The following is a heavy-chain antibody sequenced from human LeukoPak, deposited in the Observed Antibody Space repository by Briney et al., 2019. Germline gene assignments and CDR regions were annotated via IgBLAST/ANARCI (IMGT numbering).Heavy chain of an antibody. Sequence: SETLSLTCTVSGGSISSGSYYWGWIRQPPGKVLEWIGSMYYSGNSYYSPSLKSRVAISVDVSKNQLSLKMRSVTAADTAVYYCARGLTGGGSGSYYFAHKRDYYYYMDVWGKGTTVTVSS. J-gene: IGHJ6*03. D-gene: IGHD3-10*01. CDR2: MYYSGNS. V-gene: IGHV4-39*02. CDR1: GGSISSGSYY. CDR3: ARGLTGGGSGSYYFAHKRDYYYYMDV.